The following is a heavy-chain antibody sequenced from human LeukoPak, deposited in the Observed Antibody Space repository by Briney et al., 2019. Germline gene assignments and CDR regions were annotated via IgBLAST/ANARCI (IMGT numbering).Heavy chain of an antibody. J-gene: IGHJ3*02. V-gene: IGHV3-74*01. D-gene: IGHD3-16*01. Sequence: GGSLRLSCVASGFTFCPYWMHWVRQVPGKGLVWVSRINNDGSDTIYADSVKGRFTVSRDNSKDTLFLQMNSLRAEDTAVYYCARGGGDHAFDIWGQGTMVTVSS. CDR1: GFTFCPYW. CDR2: INNDGSDT. CDR3: ARGGGDHAFDI.